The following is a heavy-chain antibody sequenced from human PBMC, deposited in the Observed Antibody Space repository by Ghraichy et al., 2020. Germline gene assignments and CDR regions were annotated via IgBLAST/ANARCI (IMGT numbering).Heavy chain of an antibody. CDR2: MNPNSGNT. Sequence: ASVKVSCKASGYTFTSYDINWVRQATGQGLEWMGWMNPNSGNTGYAQKFQGRVTMTRNTSISTAYMELSSLRSEDTAVYYCARAGPPITIFGVVIPKSNWFDPWGQGTLVTVSS. J-gene: IGHJ5*02. CDR1: GYTFTSYD. D-gene: IGHD3-3*01. CDR3: ARAGPPITIFGVVIPKSNWFDP. V-gene: IGHV1-8*01.